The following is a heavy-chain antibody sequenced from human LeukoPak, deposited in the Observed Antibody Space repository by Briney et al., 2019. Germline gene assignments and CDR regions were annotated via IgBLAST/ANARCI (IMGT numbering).Heavy chain of an antibody. CDR3: VRGYKDAFDI. J-gene: IGHJ3*02. Sequence: GGSLRLSCAASGFTFSSYWMHWVRQVPGKGLVWVSYINSDGSSSTYADSVKGRFTISRDNAKNTLYLQMNSLRAEDTAVYYCVRGYKDAFDIWGQGTMVTVSS. CDR2: INSDGSSS. D-gene: IGHD5-12*01. V-gene: IGHV3-74*01. CDR1: GFTFSSYW.